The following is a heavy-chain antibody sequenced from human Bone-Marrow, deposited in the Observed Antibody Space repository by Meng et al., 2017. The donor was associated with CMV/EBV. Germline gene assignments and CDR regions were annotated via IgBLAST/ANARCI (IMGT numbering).Heavy chain of an antibody. Sequence: KVSCKGSGYSFTSYWIGWVRQMPGKGLEWMGIIYPGDSDTRYSPSFQGQVTISADKSISTAYLQWSSLKASDTAMYYCARSPAGNKGSSVGWFDPWGQGTLVTVSS. CDR1: GYSFTSYW. CDR3: ARSPAGNKGSSVGWFDP. J-gene: IGHJ5*02. D-gene: IGHD6-6*01. V-gene: IGHV5-51*01. CDR2: IYPGDSDT.